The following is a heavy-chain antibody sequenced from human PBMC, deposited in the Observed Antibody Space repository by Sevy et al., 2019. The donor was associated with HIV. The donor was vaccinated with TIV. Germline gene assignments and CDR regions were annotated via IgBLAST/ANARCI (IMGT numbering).Heavy chain of an antibody. D-gene: IGHD5-12*01. CDR1: GYNFPNYW. CDR2: IYPGDSDT. J-gene: IGHJ4*02. CDR3: VRHGVGYSCYVGADY. V-gene: IGHV5-51*01. Sequence: GESLKISCKGSGYNFPNYWVGWVRQMPGKGLEWMGIIYPGDSDTRNSPSFQGQVTMSADKSVNTAYLQWSRLKASDTAMYYCVRHGVGYSCYVGADYWGQGTLVTVSS.